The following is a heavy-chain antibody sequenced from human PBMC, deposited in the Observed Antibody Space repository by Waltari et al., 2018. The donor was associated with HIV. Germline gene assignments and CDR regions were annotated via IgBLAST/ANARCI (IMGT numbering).Heavy chain of an antibody. CDR3: AKCLGGSYSFDY. V-gene: IGHV3-23*01. CDR1: GFTFSSYA. D-gene: IGHD1-26*01. J-gene: IGHJ4*02. Sequence: EVQLLESGGGLVQPGGSLRLSCAASGFTFSSYAMSWVRPAPGKGREWVSAISGSGGSTYYADSVKGRFTISRDNSKNTLDLQMNSLRAEDTAVHYCAKCLGGSYSFDYWGQGTLVTVSS. CDR2: ISGSGGST.